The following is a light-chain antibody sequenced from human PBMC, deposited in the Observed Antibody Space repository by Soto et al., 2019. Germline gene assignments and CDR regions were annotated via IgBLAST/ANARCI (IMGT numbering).Light chain of an antibody. CDR2: GAS. V-gene: IGKV3-15*01. CDR1: QTVNSN. J-gene: IGKJ4*01. Sequence: EIVMTQSPATLSVSPGERATLSCRASQTVNSNLAWYQQKPGQAPRLLIYGASTRATGISARFSGSGSGTEFTLTISSLQSEDFAVYYCRQYNNWPLTFGGGTKVEIK. CDR3: RQYNNWPLT.